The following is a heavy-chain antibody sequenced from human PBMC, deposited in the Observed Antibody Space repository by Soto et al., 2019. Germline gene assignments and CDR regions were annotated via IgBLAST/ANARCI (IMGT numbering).Heavy chain of an antibody. D-gene: IGHD1-26*01. CDR3: ASIKRPGSYSAY. CDR1: GGSISSSSYY. CDR2: IYYSGST. Sequence: SSETLPLTCTVSGGSISSSSYYWGWIRQPPGKGLEWTGSIYYSGSTYYNPSLKSRVTISVDTSKNQFSLKLSSVTAADTAVYYCASIKRPGSYSAYWGQGTLVTVSS. J-gene: IGHJ4*02. V-gene: IGHV4-39*01.